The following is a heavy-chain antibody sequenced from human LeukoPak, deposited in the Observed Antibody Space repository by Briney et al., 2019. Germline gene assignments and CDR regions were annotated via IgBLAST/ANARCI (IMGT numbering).Heavy chain of an antibody. Sequence: ASVKVSCKASGYTFTSYGITWVRQAPGQGLEWMGWISAYNGNTNYAQKLQGRVTMTTDTSTSTAYTELRSLRSDDTAVYYCARDSLSGWYFDYWGQGTLVTVSS. CDR1: GYTFTSYG. V-gene: IGHV1-18*01. CDR3: ARDSLSGWYFDY. D-gene: IGHD6-19*01. CDR2: ISAYNGNT. J-gene: IGHJ4*02.